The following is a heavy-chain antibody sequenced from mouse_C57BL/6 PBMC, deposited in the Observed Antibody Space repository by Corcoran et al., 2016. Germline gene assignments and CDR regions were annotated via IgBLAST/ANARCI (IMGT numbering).Heavy chain of an antibody. Sequence: QIQLVQSGPELKKPGETVKISCKASGYTFTTYGMSWVKQAPGKGLKWMGWINTYSGVPTYADDFKGRFAFSLETSVSTAYLQINNLKNEDTATYFCARVPFYYDYDVGDYWGQGTTLTVSS. V-gene: IGHV9-3*01. D-gene: IGHD2-4*01. CDR2: INTYSGVP. CDR1: GYTFTTYG. J-gene: IGHJ2*01. CDR3: ARVPFYYDYDVGDY.